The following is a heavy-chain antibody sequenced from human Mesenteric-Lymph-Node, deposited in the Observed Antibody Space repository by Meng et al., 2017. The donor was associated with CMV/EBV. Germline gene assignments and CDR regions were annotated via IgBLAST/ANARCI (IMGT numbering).Heavy chain of an antibody. CDR2: IYYRGNT. D-gene: IGHD6-13*01. CDR1: GGSITSRTSY. J-gene: IGHJ4*02. CDR3: ARVTSSWTVVPYYFDY. V-gene: IGHV4-39*01. Sequence: SETLSLTCAVSGGSITSRTSYWGWIRQSPGKGLEWIASIYYRGNTYYNPSLKSRITISVDTAKNQFSLKLNSVTAADTAMYYCARVTSSWTVVPYYFDYWGQGTLVTVSS.